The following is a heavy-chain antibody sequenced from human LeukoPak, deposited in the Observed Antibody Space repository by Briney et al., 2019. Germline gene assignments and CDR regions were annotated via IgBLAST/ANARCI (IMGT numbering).Heavy chain of an antibody. V-gene: IGHV3-23*01. D-gene: IGHD1-1*01. Sequence: GGSLRLSCAASGFTFSSYAMSWVRQAPGMGLEWVSSIGSSGDITYSADFVKGRFTSTQDNSKNLLLLTMNRLAAEATVDYYVAKDVDNVDYVVYWGQGTLVTVSS. CDR2: IGSSGDIT. J-gene: IGHJ4*02. CDR3: AKDVDNVDYVVY. CDR1: GFTFSSYA.